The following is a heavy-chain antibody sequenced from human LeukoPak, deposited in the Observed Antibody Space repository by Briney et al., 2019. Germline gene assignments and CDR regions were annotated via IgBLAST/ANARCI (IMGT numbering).Heavy chain of an antibody. D-gene: IGHD6-13*01. CDR1: GFTFSNAW. J-gene: IGHJ4*02. V-gene: IGHV3-15*01. Sequence: GGSLRLSCAASGFTFSNAWMSWVRQAPGKGLEWVGRIKSKTDGGTTDYAAPVKGRFTISRDDSKNTLHLQMNSLRAEDTALYYCAKEHSSSWQIFDSWGQGTLVTVSS. CDR3: AKEHSSSWQIFDS. CDR2: IKSKTDGGTT.